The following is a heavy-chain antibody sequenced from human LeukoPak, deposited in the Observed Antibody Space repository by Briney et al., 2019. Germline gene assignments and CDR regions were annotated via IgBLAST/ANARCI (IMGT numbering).Heavy chain of an antibody. J-gene: IGHJ6*02. CDR1: GFTFSSYW. D-gene: IGHD3-16*01. CDR2: INHNGNVN. CDR3: ARGGGLDV. Sequence: GGALRLSCAASGFTFSSYWMNWARQARGKGLEWVASINHNGNVNYYVDSVKGRLTISRDNAKNSLYLQMSNLRAEDTAVYFCARGGGLDVWGQGATVTVSS. V-gene: IGHV3-7*03.